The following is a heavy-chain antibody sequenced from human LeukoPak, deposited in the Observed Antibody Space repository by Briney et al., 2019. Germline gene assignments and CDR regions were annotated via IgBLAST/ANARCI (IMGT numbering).Heavy chain of an antibody. CDR3: ARADYYVIDY. CDR2: IYCSGST. CDR1: GASISSTGYY. J-gene: IGHJ4*02. V-gene: IGHV4-31*03. D-gene: IGHD3-10*02. Sequence: SETLSLTCFVSGASISSTGYYWGWSRQPPGKGLEWIGYIYCSGSTYYNPSLKSRVTISVDTSKNQFSLKLSSVTAADTAVYYCARADYYVIDYWGQGTLVTVSS.